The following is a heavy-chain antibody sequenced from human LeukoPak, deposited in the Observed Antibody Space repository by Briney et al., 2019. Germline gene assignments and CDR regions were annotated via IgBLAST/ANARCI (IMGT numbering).Heavy chain of an antibody. V-gene: IGHV4-34*01. CDR1: GGSFSGYY. CDR2: INHSGST. Sequence: SETLSLTCAVYGGSFSGYYWSWIRQPPGKGLEWIGEINHSGSTNYNPSLKSRVTISVDTSKNQFSLKLSSETAADTAVYYCARGSRGYSYGYLGYWGQGTLVTVSS. D-gene: IGHD5-18*01. J-gene: IGHJ4*02. CDR3: ARGSRGYSYGYLGY.